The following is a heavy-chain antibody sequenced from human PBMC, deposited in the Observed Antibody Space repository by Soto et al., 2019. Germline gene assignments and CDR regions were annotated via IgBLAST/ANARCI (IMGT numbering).Heavy chain of an antibody. J-gene: IGHJ4*02. CDR3: ARVKYSYGRGSFDY. Sequence: QVQLVQSGAEVKKPGSSVKVSCKASRGAFRTYASSWVRQAPGQGLECMGGIIPIFGTANYAQKFQDRVTITADESTTTAYMELSSLRSEDTAVYYCARVKYSYGRGSFDYWGQGTLVTVSS. V-gene: IGHV1-69*12. CDR1: RGAFRTYA. CDR2: IIPIFGTA. D-gene: IGHD5-18*01.